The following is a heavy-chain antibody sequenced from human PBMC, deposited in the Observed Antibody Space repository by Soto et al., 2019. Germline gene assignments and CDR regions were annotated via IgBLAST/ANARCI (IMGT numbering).Heavy chain of an antibody. Sequence: GGSLRLSCTASGFTFGGYAMSWVRQAPGKGLEWVGFIRSKAYGGTKEYAASVKGRFTISRDDSKSIAYLQMNSLKTEDTAVHYCTRAAFSYSSSWYGTLDYWGQGTLVTVSS. D-gene: IGHD6-13*01. CDR3: TRAAFSYSSSWYGTLDY. J-gene: IGHJ4*02. CDR1: GFTFGGYA. V-gene: IGHV3-49*04. CDR2: IRSKAYGGTK.